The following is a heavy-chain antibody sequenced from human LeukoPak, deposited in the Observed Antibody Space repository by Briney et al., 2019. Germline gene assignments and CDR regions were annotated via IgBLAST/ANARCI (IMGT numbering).Heavy chain of an antibody. J-gene: IGHJ2*01. CDR2: IYYSGST. V-gene: IGHV4-59*01. CDR1: GGSISSYY. D-gene: IGHD2-2*01. Sequence: SETLSLTCTVSGGSISSYYWSWIRQPPGKGLEWIGYIYYSGSTNYNPSLKSRVTISVDTSKNQFSLKLSSVTAADTAVYYCARDPGYCSSTSCPYRPWYFDLWGRGTLVTVSS. CDR3: ARDPGYCSSTSCPYRPWYFDL.